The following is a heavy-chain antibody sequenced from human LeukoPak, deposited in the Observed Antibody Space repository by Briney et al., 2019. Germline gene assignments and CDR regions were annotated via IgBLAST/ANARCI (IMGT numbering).Heavy chain of an antibody. V-gene: IGHV3-21*01. Sequence: GGSLRLSCAASGFTFSSYSMNWVRQAPGKGLEWVSSISSSSSYIYYADSVKGRFTISRDNAKNSLYLQMNSLRAEDTAVYYCARDGMTAAESDYWGQGTLVTVSS. J-gene: IGHJ4*02. CDR1: GFTFSSYS. CDR3: ARDGMTAAESDY. CDR2: ISSSSSYI. D-gene: IGHD1-26*01.